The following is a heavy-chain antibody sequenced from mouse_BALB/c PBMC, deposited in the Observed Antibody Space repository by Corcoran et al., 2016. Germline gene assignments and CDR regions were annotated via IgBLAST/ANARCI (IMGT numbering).Heavy chain of an antibody. D-gene: IGHD1-2*01. CDR1: GYTFTNYG. J-gene: IGHJ1*01. Sequence: QIQLVQTGPEQKKPGDTVKISCKASGYTFTNYGMNWVKQSPGKGLKQMGGINTYTGEPTYADDFKGRFAFSLETSASTAYLQINNLKNEDTATYFCARRTTAWYFDVWGAWTTVTVSS. V-gene: IGHV9-3-1*01. CDR2: INTYTGEP. CDR3: ARRTTAWYFDV.